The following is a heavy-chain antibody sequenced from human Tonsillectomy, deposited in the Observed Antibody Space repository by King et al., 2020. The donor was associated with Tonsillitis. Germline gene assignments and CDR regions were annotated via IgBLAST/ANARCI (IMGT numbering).Heavy chain of an antibody. V-gene: IGHV3-74*01. J-gene: IGHJ6*03. CDR2: INSDVSST. Sequence: VQLVESGGGLVQPGGSLRLSCAASGFTFSSYWMHWVRQAPGKGLVWVSRINSDVSSTSYADSVKGRFTISRDNAKNTLYLQMNSLRAEDTAVYYCAREGYYYYYMDVWGKGTTVTVSS. CDR3: AREGYYYYYMDV. CDR1: GFTFSSYW.